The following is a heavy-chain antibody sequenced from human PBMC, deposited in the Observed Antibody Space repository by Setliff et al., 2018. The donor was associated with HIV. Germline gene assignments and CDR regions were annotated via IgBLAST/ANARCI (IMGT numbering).Heavy chain of an antibody. CDR1: GGSISGSNYY. CDR2: IYYSGST. D-gene: IGHD5-12*01. CDR3: ARWGDGYNSYDS. V-gene: IGHV4-39*01. J-gene: IGHJ4*02. Sequence: SETLSLTCTVSGGSISGSNYYWGWIRQPPGKGLEWVGSIYYSGSTYYSPSLKSRVTISVDTSKNQFSLTLTSVTAADTAVYYCARWGDGYNSYDSWGQGTLVTVSS.